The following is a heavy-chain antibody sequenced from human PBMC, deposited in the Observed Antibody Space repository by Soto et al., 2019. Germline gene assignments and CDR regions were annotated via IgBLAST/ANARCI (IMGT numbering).Heavy chain of an antibody. D-gene: IGHD6-19*01. Sequence: QLQLQESGPGLVKPSETLSLTCTVSGGSISGSSYYWGWIRQPPGKGLEWIGSIYYSGSTYYNPSLKSRVTISVDTSKNQFSLKLSSVTAADTAVYYCARVDSSGWRGFDYWGQGTLVTVSS. CDR2: IYYSGST. V-gene: IGHV4-39*01. CDR3: ARVDSSGWRGFDY. J-gene: IGHJ4*02. CDR1: GGSISGSSYY.